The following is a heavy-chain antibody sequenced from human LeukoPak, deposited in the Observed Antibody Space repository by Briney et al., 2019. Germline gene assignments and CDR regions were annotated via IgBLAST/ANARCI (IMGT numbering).Heavy chain of an antibody. Sequence: GGSLRLSCAASGFTVSSNYMSWVRQAPGKGLEWVSSAYSGGRSYYGDSVKGRFTIFRDNSKNTLFLQMNSLRVADTGIYFCPRGGTSDWGTSNYYGMDVWGLGTTVTVSS. J-gene: IGHJ6*02. CDR1: GFTVSSNY. CDR3: PRGGTSDWGTSNYYGMDV. CDR2: AYSGGRS. D-gene: IGHD6-19*01. V-gene: IGHV3-66*01.